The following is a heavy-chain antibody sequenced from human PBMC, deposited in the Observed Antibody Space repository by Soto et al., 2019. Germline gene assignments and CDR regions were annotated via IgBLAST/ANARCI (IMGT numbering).Heavy chain of an antibody. J-gene: IGHJ4*02. CDR2: VYYTGST. V-gene: IGHV4-61*01. CDR1: GDSVSSGIYY. Sequence: QVQLQESGPGLVKPSETLSLTCTVSGDSVSSGIYYWSWIRQPPGQGLELIGSVYYTGSTNYNPSLHSRVSKSIDKSKNQFSVRLRSVTAADTAMYYCARRLASKLKYFFDFWGQGTQMTVSS. CDR3: ARRLASKLKYFFDF. D-gene: IGHD3-9*01.